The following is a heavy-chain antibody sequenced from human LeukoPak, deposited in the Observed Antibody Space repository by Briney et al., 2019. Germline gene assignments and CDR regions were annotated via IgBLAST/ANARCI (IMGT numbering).Heavy chain of an antibody. CDR3: ASQNYDSSGYQDY. CDR1: GFTVSSNY. V-gene: IGHV3-53*01. CDR2: IYSGGST. J-gene: IGHJ4*02. D-gene: IGHD3-22*01. Sequence: GGSLRLSCAASGFTVSSNYMSWVRQAPGKGLEWVSVIYSGGSTYYADSVMGRFTISRDNSKNTLYLQMNSLRAEDTAVYYCASQNYDSSGYQDYWGREPWSPSPQ.